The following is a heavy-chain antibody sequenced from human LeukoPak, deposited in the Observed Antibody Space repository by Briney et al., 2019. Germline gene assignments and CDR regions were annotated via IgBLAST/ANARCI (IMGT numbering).Heavy chain of an antibody. V-gene: IGHV6-1*01. Sequence: SQTLSLTCVVSGDSVSSKNGAWNWIRQSPSRGLEWLGRTYYRSKWYNDYAESMEGRMTISQDTSKNQYSLHLNSVTPDDTAVYYCARDFGTTGWHTFDYWGQGTLVTVS. CDR3: ARDFGTTGWHTFDY. D-gene: IGHD6-19*01. J-gene: IGHJ4*02. CDR2: TYYRSKWYN. CDR1: GDSVSSKNGA.